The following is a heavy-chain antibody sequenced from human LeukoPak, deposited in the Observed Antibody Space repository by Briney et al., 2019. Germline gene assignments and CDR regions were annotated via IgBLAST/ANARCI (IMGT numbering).Heavy chain of an antibody. J-gene: IGHJ4*02. D-gene: IGHD3-10*01. V-gene: IGHV1-2*06. CDR3: ARAMFPEYYYGSGSLSDV. Sequence: GASVKVSCKASGYTFTGYYMHWVRQAPGQGLEWMGRINPNSGGTNYAQKFQGRATMTRDTSISTAYMELSRLRSDDTAVYYCARAMFPEYYYGSGSLSDVWGQGTLVTVSS. CDR2: INPNSGGT. CDR1: GYTFTGYY.